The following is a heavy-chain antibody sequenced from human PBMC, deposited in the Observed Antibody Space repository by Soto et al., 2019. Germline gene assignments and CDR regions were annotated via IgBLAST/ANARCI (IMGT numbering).Heavy chain of an antibody. Sequence: ASVKVSCKASGYTFTSYGISWVRQAPGQGLEWMGWISAYNGNTNYAQNLQGRVTMTTDTSTSTAYMELRSLRSDDTAVYYCARAEYSSGWYWFDPWGQGTLVTVSS. J-gene: IGHJ5*02. CDR1: GYTFTSYG. CDR2: ISAYNGNT. V-gene: IGHV1-18*01. D-gene: IGHD6-19*01. CDR3: ARAEYSSGWYWFDP.